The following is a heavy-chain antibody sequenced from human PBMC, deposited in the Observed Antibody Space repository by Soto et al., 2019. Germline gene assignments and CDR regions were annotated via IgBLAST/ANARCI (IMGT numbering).Heavy chain of an antibody. Sequence: ASVKVSCKASGGTFSSYAISWVRQAPGRGLGWMGWISAYNGNTNYAQKLQGRVTMTTDTSTSTAYMELRSLRSDDTAVYYCARDCRSRYDFLSGYGYYNYGMDVWGQGTTVTVSS. CDR1: GGTFSSYA. CDR2: ISAYNGNT. V-gene: IGHV1-18*01. J-gene: IGHJ6*02. D-gene: IGHD3-3*01. CDR3: ARDCRSRYDFLSGYGYYNYGMDV.